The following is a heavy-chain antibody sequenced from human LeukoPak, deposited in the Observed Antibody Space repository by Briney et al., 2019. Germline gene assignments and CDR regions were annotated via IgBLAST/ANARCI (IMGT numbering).Heavy chain of an antibody. Sequence: GGSLRLSCAAFGFTFSSYAMSWVRQAPGKGLEWVSAISGSGGSTYYADSVKGRFTISRDNSKNTLYLQMNSLRAEDTAVYYCAKDLYDSYYFDYWGQGTLVTVSS. V-gene: IGHV3-23*01. J-gene: IGHJ4*02. CDR2: ISGSGGST. CDR1: GFTFSSYA. D-gene: IGHD3-22*01. CDR3: AKDLYDSYYFDY.